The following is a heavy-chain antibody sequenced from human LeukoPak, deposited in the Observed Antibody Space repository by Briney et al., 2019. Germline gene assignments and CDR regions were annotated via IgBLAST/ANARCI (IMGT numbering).Heavy chain of an antibody. CDR2: MNPNTGRT. V-gene: IGHV1-8*01. J-gene: IGHJ4*02. CDR1: RYTFTSYD. Sequence: ASVKVSCKASRYTFTSYDINWVREAAGHGLEWMGWMNPNTGRTGYAQKFQGRITVTRDTSINTAYMELTNLRSEDTAIYYCARLSQTPDYYTLGGYYYLGYWGQGTLVTVSS. D-gene: IGHD3-10*01. CDR3: ARLSQTPDYYTLGGYYYLGY.